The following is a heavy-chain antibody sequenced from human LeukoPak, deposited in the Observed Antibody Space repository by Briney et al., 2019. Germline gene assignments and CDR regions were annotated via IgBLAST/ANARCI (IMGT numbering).Heavy chain of an antibody. CDR3: ASVTLVRGVYVDY. J-gene: IGHJ4*02. Sequence: PSETLSLTCAVSGGPISSSSYYWGWIRQPPGKGLEWIGSIYYSGSTYYNPSLKSRVTISVDTSKNQFSLKLSSVTAADTAVYYCASVTLVRGVYVDYWGQGALVTVSS. CDR1: GGPISSSSYY. V-gene: IGHV4-39*01. D-gene: IGHD3-10*01. CDR2: IYYSGST.